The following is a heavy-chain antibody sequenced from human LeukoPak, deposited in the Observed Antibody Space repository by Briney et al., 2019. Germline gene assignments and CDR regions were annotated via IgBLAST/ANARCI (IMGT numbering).Heavy chain of an antibody. J-gene: IGHJ3*02. CDR1: GYTFTIYG. CDR2: ITAYDGNT. Sequence: ASVTVSFKASGYTFTIYGITWVRQAPGQGLEWMGWITAYDGNTNFSQNFQTRVTMTTDTSTKTAYMELRGLRSDDKAVYYWARQSFIAGDNWNYVLNGDDALDIWGQGTMVTVSS. CDR3: ARQSFIAGDNWNYVLNGDDALDI. D-gene: IGHD1-7*01. V-gene: IGHV1-18*01.